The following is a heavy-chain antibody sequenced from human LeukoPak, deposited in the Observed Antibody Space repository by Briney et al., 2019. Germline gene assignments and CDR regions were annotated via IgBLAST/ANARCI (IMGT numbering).Heavy chain of an antibody. V-gene: IGHV3-7*03. CDR1: GFTFSSYW. Sequence: PGGSLRLSCAASGFTFSSYWMSWVRQAPGKGLEWVANIKQDGSEKYYVDSVKGRFTISRDNAKNSLYLQMNSLRAEDTALYYCARGYYYDSSGYYGTFDYWGQGTLVTVSS. J-gene: IGHJ4*02. D-gene: IGHD3-22*01. CDR3: ARGYYYDSSGYYGTFDY. CDR2: IKQDGSEK.